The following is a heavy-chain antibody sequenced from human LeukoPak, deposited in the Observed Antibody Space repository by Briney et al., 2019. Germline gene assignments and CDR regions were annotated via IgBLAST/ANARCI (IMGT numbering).Heavy chain of an antibody. J-gene: IGHJ6*03. CDR1: GFTFSSYG. CDR3: ASIPSTISNMDV. CDR2: ISGSGGST. D-gene: IGHD3-9*01. Sequence: QPGGSLRLSCAASGFTFSSYGMNWVRQAPGKGLEWVSAISGSGGSTYYADSVKGRLTISRDNSKNTLYLQMNSLRAEDTAVYYCASIPSTISNMDVWGKGTTVTISS. V-gene: IGHV3-23*01.